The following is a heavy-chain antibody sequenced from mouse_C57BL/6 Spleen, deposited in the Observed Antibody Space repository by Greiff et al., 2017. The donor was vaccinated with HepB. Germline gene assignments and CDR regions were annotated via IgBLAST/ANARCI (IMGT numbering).Heavy chain of an antibody. Sequence: QVQLQQPGAELVMPGASVKLSCKASGYTFTSYWMHWVKQRPGQGLEWIGEIDPSDSYTNYNQKFKGKSTLTVDKSSSTAYMQLSSLTSEDSAVYYCALITTVVESPAMDYWGQGTSVTVSS. J-gene: IGHJ4*01. V-gene: IGHV1-69*01. CDR3: ALITTVVESPAMDY. CDR1: GYTFTSYW. CDR2: IDPSDSYT. D-gene: IGHD1-1*01.